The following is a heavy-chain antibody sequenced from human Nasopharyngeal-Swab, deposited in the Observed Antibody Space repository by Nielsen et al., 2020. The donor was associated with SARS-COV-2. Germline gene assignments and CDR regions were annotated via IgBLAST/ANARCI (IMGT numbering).Heavy chain of an antibody. CDR3: AKEDASKQLAED. CDR2: ISYDGSNK. Sequence: GGSLRLSCAASGFTFSSYGMNWVRQAPGKGLEWVAVISYDGSNKYYADSVRGRFTISRDNSKNTLYLQMNSLRAEDTAVYYCAKEDASKQLAEDWGQGTLVTVSS. V-gene: IGHV3-30*18. J-gene: IGHJ4*02. CDR1: GFTFSSYG. D-gene: IGHD6-13*01.